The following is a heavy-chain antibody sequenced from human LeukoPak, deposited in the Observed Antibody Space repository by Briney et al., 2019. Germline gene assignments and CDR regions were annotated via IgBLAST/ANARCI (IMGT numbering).Heavy chain of an antibody. D-gene: IGHD2-15*01. CDR2: IHYSGST. J-gene: IGHJ4*02. CDR3: ARGPQVGYCSGGSCYSFDY. V-gene: IGHV4-59*01. CDR1: GGSISSYY. Sequence: SETLSLTCTVSGGSISSYYWSWIRQPPGKGLEWIGYIHYSGSTDYNPSLKSRVTISIDTSKRQFSLKLTSVTAADTAVYYCARGPQVGYCSGGSCYSFDYWGQGTLVTVSS.